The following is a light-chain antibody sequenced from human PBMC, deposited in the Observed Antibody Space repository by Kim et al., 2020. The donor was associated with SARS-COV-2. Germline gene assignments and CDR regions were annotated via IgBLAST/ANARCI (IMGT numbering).Light chain of an antibody. CDR2: EDD. V-gene: IGLV6-57*03. CDR3: QSYNRDNVI. Sequence: GRPVTISCTRSSGSINDNYVQGYQQRPGGVPTTVIYEDDQSPSGVSDRFSGSIDNSSNSASLTISGLRTEDEADYYCQSYNRDNVIFGGGTQLTVL. J-gene: IGLJ2*01. CDR1: SGSINDNY.